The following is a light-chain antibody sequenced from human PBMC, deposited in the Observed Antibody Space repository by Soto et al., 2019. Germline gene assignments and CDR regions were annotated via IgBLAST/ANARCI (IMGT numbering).Light chain of an antibody. J-gene: IGLJ1*01. CDR2: RTH. Sequence: QSALTQPPSVSGTPGQRVNISCSGSSSNIGSNYVFWHQQFPGMAPKLLIYRTHQRPSGVPDRFSASKSDTSASLAISGLRPEDEADYYCAVWDDSLSAPVFGTATKVTVL. CDR3: AVWDDSLSAPV. V-gene: IGLV1-47*01. CDR1: SSNIGSNY.